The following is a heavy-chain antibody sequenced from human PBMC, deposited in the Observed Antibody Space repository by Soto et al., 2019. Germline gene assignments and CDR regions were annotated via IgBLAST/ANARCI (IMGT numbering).Heavy chain of an antibody. CDR1: GGSFSGYY. CDR3: ARGRGGYSYGHPTYYFDY. CDR2: INHSGST. J-gene: IGHJ4*02. V-gene: IGHV4-34*01. D-gene: IGHD5-18*01. Sequence: ASETLSLTCAVYGGSFSGYYWSWIRQPPGKGLEWIGEINHSGSTNYNPSLKSRVTISVDTSKNQFSLKLSSVTAADTAVYYCARGRGGYSYGHPTYYFDYWGQGTLVTVSS.